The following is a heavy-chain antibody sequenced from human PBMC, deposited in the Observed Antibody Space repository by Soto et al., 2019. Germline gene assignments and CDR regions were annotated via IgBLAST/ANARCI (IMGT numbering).Heavy chain of an antibody. CDR3: ASNPSEWSLPYYYSRMDV. Sequence: RSLTCTVSGGSISSGDYYWSWIRQPPGKGLEWIGYIYYSGSTYYNPSLKSRVTISVDTSKNQFSLKLSAVTAEDTAVYYCASNPSEWSLPYYYSRMDVWGPGTKVTVFS. CDR2: IYYSGST. V-gene: IGHV4-30-4*01. D-gene: IGHD3-3*01. CDR1: GGSISSGDYY. J-gene: IGHJ6*02.